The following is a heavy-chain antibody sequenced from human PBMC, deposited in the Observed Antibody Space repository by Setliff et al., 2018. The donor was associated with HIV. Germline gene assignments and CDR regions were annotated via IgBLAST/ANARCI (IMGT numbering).Heavy chain of an antibody. Sequence: GESLKISCKASEYSFSNYWIGWVRQMPGKGLEWMGIIYPGDSDTRYGPSFQGQVTISADKSISTAYLQWSSLKASDTAMYYCARFPMYSSSWYFFYYYMDVWGKGTTVTVSS. J-gene: IGHJ6*03. D-gene: IGHD6-13*01. CDR2: IYPGDSDT. CDR1: EYSFSNYW. CDR3: ARFPMYSSSWYFFYYYMDV. V-gene: IGHV5-51*01.